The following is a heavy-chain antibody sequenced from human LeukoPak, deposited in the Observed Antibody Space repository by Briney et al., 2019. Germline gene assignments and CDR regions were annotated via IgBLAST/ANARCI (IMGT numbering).Heavy chain of an antibody. CDR1: GYTFTGYY. D-gene: IGHD3-22*01. CDR2: INPNSGGT. J-gene: IGHJ4*02. CDR3: ARDPYYYDSSGYYRLFDY. Sequence: ASVKASCKASGYTFTGYYMHWVRQAPGQGLEWMGWINPNSGGTNYAQKFQGRVTMTRDTSISTAYMELSRLRSDDTAVYYCARDPYYYDSSGYYRLFDYWGQGTLVTVSS. V-gene: IGHV1-2*02.